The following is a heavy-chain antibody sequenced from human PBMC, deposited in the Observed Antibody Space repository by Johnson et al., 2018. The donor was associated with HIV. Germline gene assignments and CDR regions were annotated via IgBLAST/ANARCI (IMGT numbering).Heavy chain of an antibody. J-gene: IGHJ3*02. CDR3: ATIWPGSFAFDI. CDR2: IYAGDST. CDR1: GFTVNSNH. D-gene: IGHD3-10*01. Sequence: VQLVESGGGLVRPGGSLRLSCALSGFTVNSNHMSWVRQAPGKGPECVSVIYAGDSTSYADSVKGRFTISRDNSKNTLYLQTNSLRAEDTALYYCATIWPGSFAFDIWGQGTMVTVSS. V-gene: IGHV3-66*02.